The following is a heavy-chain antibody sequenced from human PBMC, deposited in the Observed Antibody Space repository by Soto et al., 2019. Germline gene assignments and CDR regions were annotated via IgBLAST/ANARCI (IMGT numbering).Heavy chain of an antibody. Sequence: GGSLRLSCEDSGFTFSKFDMHWVRQPTGKGLEWVSTIGISGDTYYAVSVKGRFTISRDNAKNSLSLQMNSLRAGDTALYFCARGQEVGAHFFDSWGQGTQVTVYS. CDR2: IGISGDT. V-gene: IGHV3-13*04. CDR3: ARGQEVGAHFFDS. D-gene: IGHD2-15*01. J-gene: IGHJ4*02. CDR1: GFTFSKFD.